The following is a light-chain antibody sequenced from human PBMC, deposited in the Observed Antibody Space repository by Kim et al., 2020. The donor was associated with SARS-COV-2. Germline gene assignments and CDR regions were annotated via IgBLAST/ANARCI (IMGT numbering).Light chain of an antibody. J-gene: IGKJ2*01. CDR2: GAS. CDR1: QFVSLN. V-gene: IGKV3-15*01. CDR3: KQYSSWTPDT. Sequence: EIVVTQSPATLSASPGETATLSCRASQFVSLNLARYQQKPGQPPRLLIYGASSRATDIPARFSGRGAGTDFTLTISSLQSEDSAVYYWKQYSSWTPDTFGQGTKLEI.